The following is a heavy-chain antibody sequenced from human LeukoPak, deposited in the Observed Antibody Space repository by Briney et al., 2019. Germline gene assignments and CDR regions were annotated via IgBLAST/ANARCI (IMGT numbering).Heavy chain of an antibody. D-gene: IGHD3-3*01. CDR1: GYTFTDYY. CDR2: INPNSGGT. CDR3: ASTYYAFWSGYNRQKQDAFDI. J-gene: IGHJ3*02. Sequence: GASVKVSCKAAGYTFTDYYMHWVRQAPGQGLEWMGWINPNSGGTNYAQTFQGRVTMTRDTSISTAYMDLSRLRSDDTAVYYCASTYYAFWSGYNRQKQDAFDIWGQGTMVTVSS. V-gene: IGHV1-2*02.